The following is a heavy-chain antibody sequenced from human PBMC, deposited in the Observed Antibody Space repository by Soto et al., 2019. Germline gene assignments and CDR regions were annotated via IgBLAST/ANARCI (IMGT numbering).Heavy chain of an antibody. CDR3: ARDVGYCSGGSCYALYACDI. J-gene: IGHJ3*02. D-gene: IGHD2-15*01. CDR1: GFTFSSYS. Sequence: EVQLVESGGGLVKPGGSLRLSCATSGFTFSSYSMNWVRQAPGKGLEWVSTISSGSSSIYYGDSVRGRFTISRDNAKNSRSLQMNSLSADDTAVYYCARDVGYCSGGSCYALYACDICGDGTMVTVSS. V-gene: IGHV3-21*01. CDR2: ISSGSSSI.